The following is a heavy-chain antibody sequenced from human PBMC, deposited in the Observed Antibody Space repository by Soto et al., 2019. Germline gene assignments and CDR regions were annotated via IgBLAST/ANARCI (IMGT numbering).Heavy chain of an antibody. D-gene: IGHD3-3*01. V-gene: IGHV1-18*01. CDR1: GYTFTSYG. J-gene: IGHJ6*02. Sequence: QVQLVQSGAEVKKPGASVKVSCKASGYTFTSYGISWVRQAPGQGLEGMGWISAYNGNTNYAQKLQGRVTMTTDTSTSTAYMDLRSLRSDDTAVYYCARDCTSSYDFPHRSPAIYYYYGMDVWGQGTTVTVS. CDR3: ARDCTSSYDFPHRSPAIYYYYGMDV. CDR2: ISAYNGNT.